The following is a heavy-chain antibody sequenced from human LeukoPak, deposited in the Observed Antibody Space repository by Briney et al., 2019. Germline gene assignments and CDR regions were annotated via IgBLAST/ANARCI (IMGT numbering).Heavy chain of an antibody. J-gene: IGHJ4*02. CDR2: ISGRSYSM. CDR1: GFTVSSNY. CDR3: VRGKRRFDY. V-gene: IGHV3-11*01. Sequence: GGSLRLSCAASGFTVSSNYMSWVRQAPGKGLEWVAYISGRSYSMYYADSVKGRFNISRENSLNSLFLHMSSLRVDDTAVYYCVRGKRRFDYWGQGTLVTVSS.